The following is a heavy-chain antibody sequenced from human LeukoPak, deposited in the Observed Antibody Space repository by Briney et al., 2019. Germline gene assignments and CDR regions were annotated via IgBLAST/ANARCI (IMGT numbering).Heavy chain of an antibody. D-gene: IGHD5-18*01. CDR3: ARGYNYGSVTFDY. CDR2: IYPGDSDT. V-gene: IGHV5-51*01. CDR1: GYTFTNYW. J-gene: IGHJ4*02. Sequence: GESLKISCKGSGYTFTNYWIGWVRQMPGKGLEWMGIIYPGDSDTTTSPSFQGQVTISADKSISTAYLQWSSLKASDTAMYYCARGYNYGSVTFDYWGQGTLVTVSS.